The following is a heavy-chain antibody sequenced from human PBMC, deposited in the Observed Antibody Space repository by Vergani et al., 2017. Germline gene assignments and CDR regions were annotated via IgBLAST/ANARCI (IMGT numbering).Heavy chain of an antibody. V-gene: IGHV3-21*01. CDR2: ISSSSSYI. D-gene: IGHD2-15*01. CDR1: GFTFSSYS. J-gene: IGHJ6*02. CDR3: ARLTCSGGSCYSYYYYYGMDV. Sequence: EVQLVESGGGLVKPGGSLRLSCAASGFTFSSYSMNWVRQAPGKGLEWVSSISSSSSYIYYADSVKGRFTISRDNAKNSLYLQMNSLRAEDTAVYYCARLTCSGGSCYSYYYYYGMDVWGQGTTVTVSS.